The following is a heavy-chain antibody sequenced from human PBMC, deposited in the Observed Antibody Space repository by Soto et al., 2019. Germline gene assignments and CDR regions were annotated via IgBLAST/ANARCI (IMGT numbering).Heavy chain of an antibody. V-gene: IGHV4-30-4*01. Sequence: SETLSLTCSVSGASVAGGSYYWSWVRQPPGKGLEWIGYIPSRGRPFYNPSLTRRGTISADTSKNQLSLQLTSVTAADTALYSCARDRYSGYDFGLWGQGTLVTVSS. D-gene: IGHD5-12*01. CDR2: IPSRGRP. CDR3: ARDRYSGYDFGL. J-gene: IGHJ5*02. CDR1: GASVAGGSYY.